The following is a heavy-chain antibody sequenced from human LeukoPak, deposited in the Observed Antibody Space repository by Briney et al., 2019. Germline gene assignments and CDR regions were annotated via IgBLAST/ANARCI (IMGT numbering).Heavy chain of an antibody. V-gene: IGHV3-66*01. Sequence: QTGGSLRLSCAASGFTVSSNYMSWVRQAPGKGLEWVSVIYSGGSTYYADSVKGRFTIYRDNSKNTLYLQMNSLRAEDTAVYYCARASGQVVIDDTWGQGTLVTVSA. CDR3: ARASGQVVIDDT. CDR2: IYSGGST. D-gene: IGHD2-21*01. J-gene: IGHJ5*02. CDR1: GFTVSSNY.